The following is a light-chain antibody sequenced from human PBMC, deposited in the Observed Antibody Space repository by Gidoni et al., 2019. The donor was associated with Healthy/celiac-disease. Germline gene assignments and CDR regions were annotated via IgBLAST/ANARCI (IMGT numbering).Light chain of an antibody. CDR2: GAS. Sequence: ELVMTHSPATLSVSPVERATLSCRARQSVNSNLAWYQQKPGQAPRLLSYGASTRATGIPARFSGSGYGTEFTLTISSMQSEDFAVYYCQQYNNWPLTFGGGTKVEIK. V-gene: IGKV3-15*01. CDR3: QQYNNWPLT. J-gene: IGKJ4*01. CDR1: QSVNSN.